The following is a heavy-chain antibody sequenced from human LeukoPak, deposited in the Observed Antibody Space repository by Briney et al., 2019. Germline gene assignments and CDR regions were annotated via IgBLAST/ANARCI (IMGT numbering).Heavy chain of an antibody. J-gene: IGHJ5*02. CDR1: GGSISNSGYY. V-gene: IGHV4-31*03. CDR2: IYYSGST. D-gene: IGHD3-22*01. Sequence: SENLSLAGTVSGGSISNSGYYWSWIRQHPGKGLEWIGYIYYSGSTSYNPSLKSRVTISVDTSKNQFSLKLSSVTAADTAVYYCAREADYYDSSGYIGFDPWGQGTLVTVSS. CDR3: AREADYYDSSGYIGFDP.